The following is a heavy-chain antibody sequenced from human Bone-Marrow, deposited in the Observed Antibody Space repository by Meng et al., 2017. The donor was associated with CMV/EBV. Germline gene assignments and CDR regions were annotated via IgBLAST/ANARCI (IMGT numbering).Heavy chain of an antibody. D-gene: IGHD2-2*03. J-gene: IGHJ5*02. CDR1: SSGDYY. Sequence: SSGDYYWSWLRQPPGKGLEWIGYIYYSGSTYYNPSLKSRVTISVDTSKNQFSLKLSSVTAADTAVYYCARGMDIVVVPAAGTNWFDPWGQGTLVTVSS. CDR2: IYYSGST. V-gene: IGHV4-30-4*08. CDR3: ARGMDIVVVPAAGTNWFDP.